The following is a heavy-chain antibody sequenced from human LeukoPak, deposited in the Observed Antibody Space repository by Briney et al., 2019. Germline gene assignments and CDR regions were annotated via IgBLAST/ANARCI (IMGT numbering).Heavy chain of an antibody. CDR3: ARDCRAGYIGPGDAFDI. CDR1: GYTFTSYG. Sequence: GASVKVSCKASGYTFTSYGISWVRQAPGQGLEWMGWISAYNGNTNYAQKLQGRVTMTTDTSTSTAYMELRSLRSDDTAVYYCARDCRAGYIGPGDAFDIWGQGTMVTVSS. CDR2: ISAYNGNT. V-gene: IGHV1-18*01. J-gene: IGHJ3*02. D-gene: IGHD5-24*01.